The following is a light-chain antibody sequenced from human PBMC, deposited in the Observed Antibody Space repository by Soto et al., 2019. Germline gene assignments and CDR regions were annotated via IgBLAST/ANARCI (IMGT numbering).Light chain of an antibody. Sequence: EIVLTQSPGTLSLSPGERTTLSCRASQSVSSSYLAWYQQKAGQAPRLLIYGASSRATGIPDRFSGSGSGTDFTLTISRLEPEDFAVYYCKQYGSFPITFGQGTRLEIK. V-gene: IGKV3-20*01. J-gene: IGKJ5*01. CDR1: QSVSSSY. CDR2: GAS. CDR3: KQYGSFPIT.